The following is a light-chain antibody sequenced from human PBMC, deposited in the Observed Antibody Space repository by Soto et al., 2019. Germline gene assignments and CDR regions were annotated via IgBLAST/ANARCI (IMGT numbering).Light chain of an antibody. CDR3: AAWADSLSGQI. CDR2: TDN. CDR1: TSNIGFNY. Sequence: SVLTQPPSASGTPGQRVTISCSGSTSNIGFNYVYWYQQLPGTAPKLLIYTDNQRPSGVPDRFSGSKSGTSASLAISGLRSEDEADYYCAAWADSLSGQIFGIGTKVTVL. J-gene: IGLJ1*01. V-gene: IGLV1-47*02.